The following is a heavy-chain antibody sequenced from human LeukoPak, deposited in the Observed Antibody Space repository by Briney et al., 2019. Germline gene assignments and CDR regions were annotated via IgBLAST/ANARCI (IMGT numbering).Heavy chain of an antibody. J-gene: IGHJ3*02. CDR1: GGSISSGSYY. D-gene: IGHD6-19*01. CDR3: ARHEARGIAVAGRYSAFDI. CDR2: IYTSGST. V-gene: IGHV4-61*02. Sequence: PSQTLSLTCTVSGGSISSGSYYWSWIRQPAGKGLEWIGRIYTSGSTNYNPSLKSRVTISVDTSKNQFSLKLSSVTAADTAVYYCARHEARGIAVAGRYSAFDIWGQGTMVTVSS.